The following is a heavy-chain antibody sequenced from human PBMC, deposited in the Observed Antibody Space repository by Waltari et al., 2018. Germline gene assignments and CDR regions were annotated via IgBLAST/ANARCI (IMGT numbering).Heavy chain of an antibody. Sequence: QLQLQESGPGLVKPSETLSLTCTVSGGSISSSSYYWGWIRQPPGKGLEWIGSIYYSGSTTYNPSLKCRVTISVDTSKTQFALKVSSVTAADTAVYYCAGVLVGYCDYWGQGTLVTVSS. CDR2: IYYSGST. CDR3: AGVLVGYCDY. J-gene: IGHJ4*02. V-gene: IGHV4-39*07. CDR1: GGSISSSSYY. D-gene: IGHD2-15*01.